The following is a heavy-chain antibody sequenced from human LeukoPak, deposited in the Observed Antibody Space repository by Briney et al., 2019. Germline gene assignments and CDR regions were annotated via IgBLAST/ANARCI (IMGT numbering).Heavy chain of an antibody. CDR2: ISGSGGST. V-gene: IGHV3-23*01. J-gene: IGHJ4*02. D-gene: IGHD3-16*02. CDR1: GFTFSSYA. CDR3: AKEQVFGVWGSYRTFDY. Sequence: PGGSLRLSCAASGFTFSSYAMSWVRQAPGKGLEWVSAISGSGGSTYYADSVKGRFTISRDNSKNTPYLQMNSLRAEDTAVYYCAKEQVFGVWGSYRTFDYWGQGTLVTVSS.